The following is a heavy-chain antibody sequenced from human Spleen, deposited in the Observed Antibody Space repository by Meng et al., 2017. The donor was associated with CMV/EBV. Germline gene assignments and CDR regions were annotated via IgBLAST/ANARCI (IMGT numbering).Heavy chain of an antibody. CDR1: GFTFDDHA. CDR2: IYSGGSST. V-gene: IGHV3-23*03. D-gene: IGHD2-2*02. J-gene: IGHJ4*02. Sequence: GESLKISCTGSGFTFDDHAIHWVRQAPGKGLEWVSLIYSGGSSTYYADSVKGRFTISRDNSKNTLYLQMNSLRAEDTAVYYCAKHPYCSSTSCYRYFDYWGQGTLVTVSS. CDR3: AKHPYCSSTSCYRYFDY.